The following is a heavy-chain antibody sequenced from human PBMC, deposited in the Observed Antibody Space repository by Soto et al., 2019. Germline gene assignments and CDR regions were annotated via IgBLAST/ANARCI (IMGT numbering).Heavy chain of an antibody. CDR2: IYYSGST. CDR1: GGSIRSYY. D-gene: IGHD3-22*01. V-gene: IGHV4-59*01. Sequence: LEILSLACSVSGGSIRSYYWSWIRQPPGKGLEWIGYIYYSGSTNYNPSLKSRVTISVDTSKNKFSLKLSSVTAADTAVYYCEREEYDSSGYIWFDPWGQGTLVTVSS. J-gene: IGHJ5*02. CDR3: EREEYDSSGYIWFDP.